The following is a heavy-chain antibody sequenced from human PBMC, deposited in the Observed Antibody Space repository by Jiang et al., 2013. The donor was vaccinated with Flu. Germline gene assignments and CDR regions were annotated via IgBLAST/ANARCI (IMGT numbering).Heavy chain of an antibody. CDR3: ARLLDYYDSSGYLPIGYFDY. V-gene: IGHV5-51*01. J-gene: IGHJ4*02. CDR1: GYSFTNYW. CDR2: IHPGDSDT. Sequence: CRVSGYSFTNYWIGWVRQMSGKGLEWMGIIHPGDSDTRYSPSFQGQVTISADKSISTAYLQWRSLKASDTAMYYCARLLDYYDSSGYLPIGYFDYWGQGTLVTVTS. D-gene: IGHD3-22*01.